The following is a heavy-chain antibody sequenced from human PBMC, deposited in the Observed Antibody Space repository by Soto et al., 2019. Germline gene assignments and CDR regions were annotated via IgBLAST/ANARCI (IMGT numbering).Heavy chain of an antibody. Sequence: GGSLRLSCVVSGVTFTSYWMSWVRQAPGKGLEWVANINQDGSEKNYVDSVKGRFTISRDNAKNSLYLQMNSLRAEDTAIYYCVRAGDYEIGPSRFWGQGTLLTVSS. CDR3: VRAGDYEIGPSRF. V-gene: IGHV3-7*01. D-gene: IGHD4-17*01. CDR1: GVTFTSYW. J-gene: IGHJ4*02. CDR2: INQDGSEK.